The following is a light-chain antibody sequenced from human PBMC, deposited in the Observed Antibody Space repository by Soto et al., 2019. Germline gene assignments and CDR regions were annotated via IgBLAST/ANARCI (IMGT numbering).Light chain of an antibody. V-gene: IGKV3-11*01. J-gene: IGKJ5*01. CDR3: QQRSNWPPIT. CDR2: DAS. CDR1: QSVSSY. Sequence: EIVLTQSPATLSLSPGERATLSCRASQSVSSYLAWYQQKPGQAPRLLIYDASNRATGIPARFSGSGSGTDFTPTIRSLEPEDFAVYYCQQRSNWPPITFGKGTRLEIK.